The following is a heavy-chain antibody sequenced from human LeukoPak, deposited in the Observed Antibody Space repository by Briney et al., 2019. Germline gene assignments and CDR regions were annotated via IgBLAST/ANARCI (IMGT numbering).Heavy chain of an antibody. D-gene: IGHD2-8*01. CDR3: VRGEGDCTNGVCYFDN. CDR1: GFTFNNYW. CDR2: INSEGNNT. V-gene: IGHV3-74*01. Sequence: GSLRLSCAAFGFTFNNYWMHWVRQGPGKGLVWVSGINSEGNNTKYADSVKGRFTISRDNAKNTVYLQMNCLRVEDTAMYYCVRGEGDCTNGVCYFDNWGQGTLVTVSS. J-gene: IGHJ4*02.